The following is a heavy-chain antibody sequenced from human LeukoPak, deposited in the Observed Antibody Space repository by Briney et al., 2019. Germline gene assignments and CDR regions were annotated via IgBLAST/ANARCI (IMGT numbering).Heavy chain of an antibody. Sequence: LPGGSLRLSCAASGFTFSSYAMHWVRQAPGKGLEWVAVISYDGSNKYYADSVKGRFTISRDNSKNTLYLQMNSLRAEDTAVYYCARDPLWPGPFDCWGQGTLVTVSS. CDR3: ARDPLWPGPFDC. CDR2: ISYDGSNK. D-gene: IGHD2/OR15-2a*01. V-gene: IGHV3-30*04. J-gene: IGHJ4*02. CDR1: GFTFSSYA.